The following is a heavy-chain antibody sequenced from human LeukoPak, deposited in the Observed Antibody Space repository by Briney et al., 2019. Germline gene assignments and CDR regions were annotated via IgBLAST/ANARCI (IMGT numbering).Heavy chain of an antibody. CDR1: GVSISSSSYY. Sequence: SETLSLTCTVSGVSISSSSYYWGWIRQPPGKGLEWIGSIYYSGSTYYNPSLKSRVTISVDTSKNQFSLKLSSVTAADTAVYYCARNTRDSSSWFGLDYWGQGILVTVSS. D-gene: IGHD6-13*01. J-gene: IGHJ4*02. CDR2: IYYSGST. V-gene: IGHV4-39*01. CDR3: ARNTRDSSSWFGLDY.